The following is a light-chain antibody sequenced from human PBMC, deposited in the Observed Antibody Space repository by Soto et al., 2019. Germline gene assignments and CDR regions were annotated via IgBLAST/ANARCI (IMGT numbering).Light chain of an antibody. J-gene: IGLJ1*01. CDR3: YSYTSSSTYV. V-gene: IGLV2-14*01. Sequence: QSVLTQPASVSGSPGQSITISCSGTSSDVGAYNYVSWYQQHPAKAPKLMIYDVSNRPSGASDRFSGSKSGNTASLTISGLQAEDEADYYCYSYTSSSTYVFGSGTKVTVL. CDR2: DVS. CDR1: SSDVGAYNY.